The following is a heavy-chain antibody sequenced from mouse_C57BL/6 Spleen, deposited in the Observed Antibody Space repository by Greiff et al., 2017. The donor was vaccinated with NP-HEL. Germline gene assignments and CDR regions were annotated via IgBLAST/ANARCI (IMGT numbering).Heavy chain of an antibody. CDR2: IYPGSGST. CDR1: GYTFTSYW. Sequence: QVQLQQPGAELVKPGASVKMSCKASGYTFTSYWITWVKQRPGQGLEWIGDIYPGSGSTNYNEKFKSKATLTVDTSSSTAYMQLSSLTSEDSAVYYCARRGGYYGSSHWYFDVWGTGTTVTVSS. CDR3: ARRGGYYGSSHWYFDV. D-gene: IGHD1-1*01. V-gene: IGHV1-55*01. J-gene: IGHJ1*03.